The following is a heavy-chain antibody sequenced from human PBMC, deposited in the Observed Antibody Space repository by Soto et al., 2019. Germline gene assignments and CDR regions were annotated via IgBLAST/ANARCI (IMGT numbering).Heavy chain of an antibody. Sequence: GGSLRLSCVASGVTSMNYRNYALNWVRQAPGKGLEWVSGISGNGLTTYYAGSVKGRFTISRDDSKNSLYLQMNSLKTEDTAMYYCARRITGTPPADGGSWGQGTLVTVSS. CDR1: GVTSMNYRNYA. V-gene: IGHV3-23*01. CDR2: ISGNGLTT. CDR3: ARRITGTPPADGGS. J-gene: IGHJ5*02. D-gene: IGHD1-7*01.